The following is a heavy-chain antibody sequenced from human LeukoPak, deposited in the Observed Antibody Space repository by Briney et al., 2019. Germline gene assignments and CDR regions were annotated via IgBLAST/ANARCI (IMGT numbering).Heavy chain of an antibody. J-gene: IGHJ4*02. D-gene: IGHD6-19*01. CDR1: GFTFSTYA. V-gene: IGHV3-23*01. Sequence: PGGSLRLSCAASGFTFSTYAMSWVRQAPGKGLEWVLSITGSGDGTYYADFVKGRFTISRDNSKNTLYLQMNSLRAEDTAVYYCAKGGSSGYYLFDYWGRGTLVTVSS. CDR3: AKGGSSGYYLFDY. CDR2: ITGSGDGT.